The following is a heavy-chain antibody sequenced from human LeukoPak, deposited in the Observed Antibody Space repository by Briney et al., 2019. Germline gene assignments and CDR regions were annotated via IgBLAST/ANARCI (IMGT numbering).Heavy chain of an antibody. V-gene: IGHV4-59*08. CDR3: ASDRRDGYSS. J-gene: IGHJ5*02. D-gene: IGHD5-24*01. CDR2: IYYSGST. Sequence: SETLSLTCTVSGGSISSYYWSWIRQPPGKGLEWIGYIYYSGSTNYNPSLKSRVTISVDTSKNQLSLKLSSVTAADTAVYYCASDRRDGYSSWGQGTLVTVSS. CDR1: GGSISSYY.